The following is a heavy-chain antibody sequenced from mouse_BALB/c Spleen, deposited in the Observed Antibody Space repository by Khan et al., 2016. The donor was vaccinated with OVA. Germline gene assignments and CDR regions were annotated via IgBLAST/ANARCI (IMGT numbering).Heavy chain of an antibody. CDR1: GYTFTNYW. CDR3: TREGGDGSSLAY. V-gene: IGHV1-69*02. D-gene: IGHD2-3*01. Sequence: QVQLKESGTELERPGASVKLSCKASGYTFTNYWINWVKQRPGQGLEWIGNIYPSDSYTNYNQKFKDKATFTVDKSSSTASMQLNSPTSEDSAVYYCTREGGDGSSLAYWGQGTLVTVSA. CDR2: IYPSDSYT. J-gene: IGHJ3*01.